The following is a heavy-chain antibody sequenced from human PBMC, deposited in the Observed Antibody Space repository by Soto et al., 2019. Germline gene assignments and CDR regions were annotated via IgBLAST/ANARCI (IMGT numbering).Heavy chain of an antibody. V-gene: IGHV4-34*01. D-gene: IGHD2-2*03. CDR2: INHSGST. CDR3: ARLNGYCVSTSCHGYYGMAV. CDR1: GGSFSGYY. J-gene: IGHJ6*02. Sequence: PSETLSLTCAVYGGSFSGYYWTWIRQPPGTGLEWIGEINHSGSTNYNPSLMSRVTISVDTSKNQFSLRLSSVTAADTAVYYCARLNGYCVSTSCHGYYGMAVWGQGTTVTVSS.